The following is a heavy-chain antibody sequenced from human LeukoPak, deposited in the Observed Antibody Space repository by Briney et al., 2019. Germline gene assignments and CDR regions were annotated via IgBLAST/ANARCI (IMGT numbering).Heavy chain of an antibody. D-gene: IGHD3-10*01. J-gene: IGHJ4*02. CDR3: ARGLRFGAGYDY. CDR1: GYIFTDYY. Sequence: ASVKVSCKASGYIFTDYYMHWVRQAPGQELGWMGRINPNSGGTNYAQKFQGRVTMTRDTSISTAYTELSSLRSEDTATYYCARGLRFGAGYDYWGQGTLVTVSS. CDR2: INPNSGGT. V-gene: IGHV1/OR15-1*01.